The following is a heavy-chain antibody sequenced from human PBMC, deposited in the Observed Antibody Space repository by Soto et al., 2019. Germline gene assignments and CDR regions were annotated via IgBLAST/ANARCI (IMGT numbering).Heavy chain of an antibody. CDR1: GFTFSSYG. V-gene: IGHV3-33*01. D-gene: IGHD3-22*01. CDR3: ARASLGLLLRDAFDI. CDR2: IWYDGSNK. J-gene: IGHJ3*02. Sequence: QVQLVESGGGVVQPGRSLRLSCAASGFTFSSYGMHWVRQAPGKGLEWVAVIWYDGSNKYYADSVKGRFTISRDNSKNTLYLQMNSLRAEDTAVYYCARASLGLLLRDAFDIWGQGTMVTVSS.